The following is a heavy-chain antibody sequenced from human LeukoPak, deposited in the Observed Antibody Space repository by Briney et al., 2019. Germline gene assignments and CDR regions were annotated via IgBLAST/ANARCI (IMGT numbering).Heavy chain of an antibody. V-gene: IGHV3-48*03. Sequence: GGSLRLSCAASGFTFSSYAMHWVRQAPGKGLEWVAYISSSGSTIYYADSVKGRFTISRDNAKNSLYLQMNSLRAEDTAVYYCASVDIVATNWGYFDYWGQGTLVTVSS. D-gene: IGHD5-12*01. CDR3: ASVDIVATNWGYFDY. J-gene: IGHJ4*02. CDR2: ISSSGSTI. CDR1: GFTFSSYA.